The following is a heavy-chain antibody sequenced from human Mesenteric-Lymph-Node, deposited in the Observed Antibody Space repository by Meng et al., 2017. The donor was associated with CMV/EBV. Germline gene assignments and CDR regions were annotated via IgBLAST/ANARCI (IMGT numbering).Heavy chain of an antibody. Sequence: GESLKISCTASGFTFGDYAMTWVRQAPGKGLEWVGFIRSTTFGGTTDYAASVKGRFTISRDDSKSIAYLQMSSLTIEDTGVYFCTGEEYNWDDLISVNEYWGQGTLVTVSS. CDR3: TGEEYNWDDLISVNEY. D-gene: IGHD1-20*01. CDR1: GFTFGDYA. J-gene: IGHJ4*02. V-gene: IGHV3-49*04. CDR2: IRSTTFGGTT.